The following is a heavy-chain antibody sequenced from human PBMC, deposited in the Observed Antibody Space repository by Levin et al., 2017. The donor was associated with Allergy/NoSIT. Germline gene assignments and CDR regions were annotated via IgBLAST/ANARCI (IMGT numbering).Heavy chain of an antibody. D-gene: IGHD5-12*01. J-gene: IGHJ4*02. Sequence: RPSETLSLTCAASGFTFSSYGMHWVRQAPGKGLEWVAVISYDGSNKYYADSVKGRFTISRDNSKNTLYLQMNSLRAEDTAVYYCAKDWARGDIVATIGEFDYWGQGTLVTVSS. CDR3: AKDWARGDIVATIGEFDY. CDR1: GFTFSSYG. V-gene: IGHV3-30*18. CDR2: ISYDGSNK.